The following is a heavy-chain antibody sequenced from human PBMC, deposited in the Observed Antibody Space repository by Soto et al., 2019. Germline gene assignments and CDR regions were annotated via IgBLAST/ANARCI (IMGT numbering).Heavy chain of an antibody. V-gene: IGHV6-1*01. D-gene: IGHD2-15*01. CDR2: TYYRSRGYS. CDR1: GDTVSSNSVA. J-gene: IGHJ6*02. CDR3: ARSEEDSDYYYYGMDV. Sequence: SQTLSLTCVGSGDTVSSNSVAWNWVRQSPSRGLEWLGRTYYRSRGYSDYAVSVRSRIDINADTSQNQVSLQLNSVTPEDTAVYYCARSEEDSDYYYYGMDVWGQGTTVTVS.